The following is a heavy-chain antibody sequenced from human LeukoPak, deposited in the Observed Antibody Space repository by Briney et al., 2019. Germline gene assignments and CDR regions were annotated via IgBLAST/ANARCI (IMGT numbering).Heavy chain of an antibody. CDR3: ARVSRSGMDV. J-gene: IGHJ6*02. CDR1: GFTFGDYA. CDR2: ISTSGSFI. Sequence: PGRSLRLSCTASGFTFGDYAMSWFRQAPGKGLEWVSYISTSGSFIYYADSVKGRFTISRDNAKNSLYLQMNSLRAEDTAVYYCARVSRSGMDVWGQGTTVTLS. V-gene: IGHV3-48*03.